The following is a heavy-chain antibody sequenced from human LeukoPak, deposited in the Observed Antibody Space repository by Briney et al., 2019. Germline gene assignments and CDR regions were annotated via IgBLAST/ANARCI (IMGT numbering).Heavy chain of an antibody. V-gene: IGHV5-51*01. CDR2: IHPGDSDT. Sequence: GESLKISCKASGYTSTNYWIGWVRHTPGKGLEWMGIIHPGDSDTRYRTSFQGQVTMSVDESTSTASLHWTSLKASDTAIYYCARHAGYCTGGKCYSFYYFDYWGQGTLVTVSS. D-gene: IGHD2-15*01. CDR3: ARHAGYCTGGKCYSFYYFDY. CDR1: GYTSTNYW. J-gene: IGHJ4*02.